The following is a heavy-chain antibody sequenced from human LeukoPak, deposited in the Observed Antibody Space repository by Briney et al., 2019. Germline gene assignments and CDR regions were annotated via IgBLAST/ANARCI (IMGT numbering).Heavy chain of an antibody. CDR3: ARGKLGTYYYYYYMDV. CDR2: IIPIFGTA. J-gene: IGHJ6*03. D-gene: IGHD1-1*01. Sequence: GASVKVSCKASGGTFSSYAISWVRQAPGQGLEWMGGIIPIFGTANYAQKFQGRVTITTDESTSTAYMELSSLRYEDTAVYYCARGKLGTYYYYYYMDVWGKGTTVTVSS. V-gene: IGHV1-69*05. CDR1: GGTFSSYA.